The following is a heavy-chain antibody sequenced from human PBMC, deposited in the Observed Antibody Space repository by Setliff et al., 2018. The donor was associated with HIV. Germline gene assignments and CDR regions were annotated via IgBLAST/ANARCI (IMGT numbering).Heavy chain of an antibody. CDR3: ARVIGWNDAGDY. D-gene: IGHD1-1*01. J-gene: IGHJ4*02. CDR1: GGSFSGHY. V-gene: IGHV4-34*01. Sequence: PSETLSLTCAVYGGSFSGHYWSWIRQPPGKGLEWIGEINHSGSTNYNPPLKSRVTISVDTSKNQFSLKLSFVTAADTAVYYCARVIGWNDAGDYWGRGTLVTSPQ. CDR2: INHSGST.